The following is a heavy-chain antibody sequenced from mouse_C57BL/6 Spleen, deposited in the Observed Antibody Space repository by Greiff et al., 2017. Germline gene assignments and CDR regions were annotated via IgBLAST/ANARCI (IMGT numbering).Heavy chain of an antibody. CDR1: GYAFSSSW. CDR3: ASIYYGNFQLGY. J-gene: IGHJ2*01. Sequence: QVQLQQSGPELVKPGASVKISCKASGYAFSSSWMNWVKQRPGKGLEWIGRIYPGDGDTNYNGEFKGKATLTADKSSSTAYMQRSSLTSEDSAVYFCASIYYGNFQLGYWGQGTTLTVSS. CDR2: IYPGDGDT. V-gene: IGHV1-82*01. D-gene: IGHD2-1*01.